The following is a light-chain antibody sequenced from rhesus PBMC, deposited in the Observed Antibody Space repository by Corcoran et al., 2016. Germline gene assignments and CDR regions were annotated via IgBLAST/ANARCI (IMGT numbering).Light chain of an antibody. J-gene: IGKJ4*01. V-gene: IGKV1-22*01. CDR3: QQYTIRPLT. CDR1: QGIYSW. Sequence: DIQMTQSPSSLSASVGDTVTIICRASQGIYSWLAWYQQKPGKAPKLLIYKASSLRSGVPSRFSGRGSVTDFTLTISSLPSEDFAPYSCQQYTIRPLTFGGWTKVEIK. CDR2: KAS.